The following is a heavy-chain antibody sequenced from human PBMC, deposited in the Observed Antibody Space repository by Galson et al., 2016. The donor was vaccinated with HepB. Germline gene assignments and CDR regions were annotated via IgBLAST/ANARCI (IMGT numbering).Heavy chain of an antibody. CDR1: GGSISGYY. Sequence: SETLCLTCTVSGGSISGYYWNWIRQSPGKGLEWIGSVHYLGNTNSNPSLQSRVTILLDTSKNQFSLELTSVTASDTAVYYCARCRDGYNYDFDYWGQGTLVTVSS. D-gene: IGHD5-24*01. CDR2: VHYLGNT. J-gene: IGHJ4*02. V-gene: IGHV4-59*01. CDR3: ARCRDGYNYDFDY.